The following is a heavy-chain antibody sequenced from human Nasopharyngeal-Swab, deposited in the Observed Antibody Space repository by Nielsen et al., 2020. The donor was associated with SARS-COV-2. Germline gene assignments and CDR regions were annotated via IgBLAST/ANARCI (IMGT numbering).Heavy chain of an antibody. CDR1: GYTFTGYY. D-gene: IGHD3-10*01. V-gene: IGHV1-2*06. J-gene: IGHJ6*03. CDR2: INPNSGGT. Sequence: ASVTVSCKASGYTFTGYYMHWVRQAPGQGLEWMGRINPNSGGTNYAQKFQGRVTMTRDTSISTAYMELSRLRSDDTAVYYCARVWSGSGRYPDYYYYMDVWGKGTTVTVSS. CDR3: ARVWSGSGRYPDYYYYMDV.